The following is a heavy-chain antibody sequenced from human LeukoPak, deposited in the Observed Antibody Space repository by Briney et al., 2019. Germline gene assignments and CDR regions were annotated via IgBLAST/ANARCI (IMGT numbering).Heavy chain of an antibody. V-gene: IGHV3-23*01. J-gene: IGHJ4*02. D-gene: IGHD2/OR15-2a*01. CDR2: ISGSAVST. CDR1: GFTFSSYG. Sequence: PGGSLRLSCAASGFTFSSYGMSWVRQAPGKGLEWVSAISGSAVSTYYADSVKGRFTISRDNSKNTLFLQMNSLRAEDTAVYYCAKDSAKKYDDYWGQGTLVTVSS. CDR3: AKDSAKKYDDY.